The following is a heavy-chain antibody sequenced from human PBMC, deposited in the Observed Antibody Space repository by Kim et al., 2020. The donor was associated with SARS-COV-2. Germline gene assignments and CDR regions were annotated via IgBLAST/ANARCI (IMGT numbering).Heavy chain of an antibody. J-gene: IGHJ3*02. V-gene: IGHV3-73*01. D-gene: IGHD1-1*01. CDR3: TRIPGTPFAFWDAFDI. CDR1: GFTFSDSP. CDR2: IRSKANSYAT. Sequence: GGSLRLSCAASGFTFSDSPMHWVRQASGKGLECVGRIRSKANSYATAYAASVRGRFIISRDDSKNTAYLQMNSLKTEDTAVYYCTRIPGTPFAFWDAFDIWGQGTMVTVSS.